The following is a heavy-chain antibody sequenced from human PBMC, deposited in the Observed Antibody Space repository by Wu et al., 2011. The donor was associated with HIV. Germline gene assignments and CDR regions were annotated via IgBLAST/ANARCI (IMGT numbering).Heavy chain of an antibody. Sequence: QVQLVQSGACGEEAWSSVKVSCKASGGTFNSYGITWVRQAPGQGLEWMGGIIPIFGTANYAQKFQGRVTITADKSTSTAYMELRSLRSEDTAVYYCARDFGGDEEYWGQGTLVTVSS. D-gene: IGHD2-21*01. V-gene: IGHV1-69*14. J-gene: IGHJ4*02. CDR3: ARDFGGDEEY. CDR1: GGTFNSYG. CDR2: IIPIFGTA.